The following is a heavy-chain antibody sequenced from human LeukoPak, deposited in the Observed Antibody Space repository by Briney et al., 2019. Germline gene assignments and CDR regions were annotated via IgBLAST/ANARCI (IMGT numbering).Heavy chain of an antibody. CDR1: GYSISSGYY. CDR2: IYHSGST. D-gene: IGHD3-22*01. V-gene: IGHV4-38-2*01. Sequence: PSETLSLTCAVSGYSISSGYYWGWIRQPPGNGLEWIGSIYHSGSTYYNPSLKSRVTISVDTSKNQFSLKLSSVTAADTAVYYCARWYYYDSTDSRNYMDVWGKGTTVTVSS. CDR3: ARWYYYDSTDSRNYMDV. J-gene: IGHJ6*03.